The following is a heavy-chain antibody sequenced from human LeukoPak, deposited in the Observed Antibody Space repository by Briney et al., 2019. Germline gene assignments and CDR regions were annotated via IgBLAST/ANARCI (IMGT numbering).Heavy chain of an antibody. CDR3: AKDEPDYYDSSGYRHYYNGMDA. CDR2: ISGSGGST. Sequence: GGSLRLSCAASGFTFSSYAMSWVRQAPGEGLEWVSAISGSGGSTYYADSVKGRFTISRDKSKNTLYLQMNSLRAEDTAVYYCAKDEPDYYDSSGYRHYYNGMDAWGQGTTVTVSS. D-gene: IGHD3-22*01. CDR1: GFTFSSYA. V-gene: IGHV3-23*01. J-gene: IGHJ6*02.